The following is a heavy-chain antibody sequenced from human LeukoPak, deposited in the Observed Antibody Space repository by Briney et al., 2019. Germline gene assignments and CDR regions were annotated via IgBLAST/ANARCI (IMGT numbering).Heavy chain of an antibody. Sequence: GGSLRLSCAASGFPFSSYSMNWVRQAPGKGLEWVSSISSSSSYIYYADSVKGRFTISRDNAKNSLYLQMNSLRAEDTAVYYCARVAYSSSGGGYYYYMDVWGKGTTVTVSS. CDR1: GFPFSSYS. V-gene: IGHV3-21*01. J-gene: IGHJ6*03. CDR2: ISSSSSYI. D-gene: IGHD6-6*01. CDR3: ARVAYSSSGGGYYYYMDV.